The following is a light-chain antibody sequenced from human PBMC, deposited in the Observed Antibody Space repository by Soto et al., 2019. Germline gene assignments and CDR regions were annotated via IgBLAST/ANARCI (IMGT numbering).Light chain of an antibody. CDR3: VLHMGNGTSA. CDR1: SGSVSTSYY. Sequence: QTVVTQEPSFSVSPGGTVTLTCGLSSGSVSTSYYPSWYPQTPGQAPRTLIYSTNTSSSGVPDRFSGSILGNKAVLTIAGANVDDESDNYSVLHMGNGTSAFGGGTKPTVL. CDR2: STN. V-gene: IGLV8-61*01. J-gene: IGLJ2*01.